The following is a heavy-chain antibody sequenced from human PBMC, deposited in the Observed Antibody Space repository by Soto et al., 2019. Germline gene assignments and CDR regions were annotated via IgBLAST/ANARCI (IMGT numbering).Heavy chain of an antibody. Sequence: GASVKVSCKASAYTFTNYGISWVRQAPGQGLEWMGWINPNSGATKYAQKFQGRVTMTRDTSISTAYMELTLLRSDDTAIYYCARGGGTILAPLPWGEGTLVTVYS. V-gene: IGHV1-2*02. D-gene: IGHD3-3*01. CDR1: AYTFTNYG. CDR3: ARGGGTILAPLP. J-gene: IGHJ5*02. CDR2: INPNSGAT.